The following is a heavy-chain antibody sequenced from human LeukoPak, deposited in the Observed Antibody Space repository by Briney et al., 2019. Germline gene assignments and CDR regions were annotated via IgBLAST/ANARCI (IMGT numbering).Heavy chain of an antibody. CDR2: IVVGSGIT. D-gene: IGHD2-21*02. CDR3: AADPWCGGDCYQFDY. V-gene: IGHV1-58*01. CDR1: GFTFTSSA. J-gene: IGHJ4*02. Sequence: SVKVSCKASGFTFTSSAVQWVRQARGQRLEWIGWIVVGSGITNYAQKFQERVTITRDTSTSTAYMELSSLRSEDTAVYYCAADPWCGGDCYQFDYWGQGTLVTVSS.